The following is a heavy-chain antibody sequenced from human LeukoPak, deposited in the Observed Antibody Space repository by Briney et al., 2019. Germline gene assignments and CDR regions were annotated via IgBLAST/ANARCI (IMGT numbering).Heavy chain of an antibody. CDR1: GYTFTSYY. Sequence: GASVKVSCKASGYTFTSYYMHWVRQAPGQGLEWMGIINPSGGSTSYAQKFQGRVTMTRDMSTSTVYTELSSLRSEDTAVYYCARGGHDYYDSSGYCNYWGQGTLVTVSS. J-gene: IGHJ4*02. D-gene: IGHD3-22*01. V-gene: IGHV1-46*01. CDR2: INPSGGST. CDR3: ARGGHDYYDSSGYCNY.